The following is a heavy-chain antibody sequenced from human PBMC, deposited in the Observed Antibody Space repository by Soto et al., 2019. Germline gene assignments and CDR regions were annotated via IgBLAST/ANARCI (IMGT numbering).Heavy chain of an antibody. D-gene: IGHD3-22*01. CDR3: ARELLFYDSDGFSWDDAFDI. CDR1: GGSLSSSAYS. Sequence: SESRSRTCAVSGGSLSSSAYSWVWIRQPPGKGLEWIGFIYQSGSTYYNPSLKSRVTMSLDRPKNQFSLKLSSVTAADTAVYYCARELLFYDSDGFSWDDAFDIWGQGTMVT. V-gene: IGHV4-30-2*01. J-gene: IGHJ3*02. CDR2: IYQSGST.